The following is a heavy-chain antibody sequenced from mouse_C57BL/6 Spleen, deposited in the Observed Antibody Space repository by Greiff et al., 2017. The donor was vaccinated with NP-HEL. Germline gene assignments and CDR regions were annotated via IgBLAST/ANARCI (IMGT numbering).Heavy chain of an antibody. J-gene: IGHJ4*01. CDR1: GFTFSDYG. CDR3: ARSFYYGSPYYAMDY. V-gene: IGHV5-17*01. D-gene: IGHD1-1*01. CDR2: ISSGSSTI. Sequence: EVKLVESGGGLVKPGGSLKLSCAASGFTFSDYGMHWVRQALEKGLEWVAYISSGSSTIYYADTVKGRFTISRDNAKNTLFLQMTSLRSEDTAMYYCARSFYYGSPYYAMDYWGQGTSVTVSS.